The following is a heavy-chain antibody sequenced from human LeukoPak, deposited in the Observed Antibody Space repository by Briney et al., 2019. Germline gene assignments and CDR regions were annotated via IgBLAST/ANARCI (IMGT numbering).Heavy chain of an antibody. CDR2: IYYSGST. Sequence: NPSETLSLTCTVSGGSISSSNYYWGWIRQPPGKGLEWIGSIYYSGSTYYNPSLKSRVTISVDTSKNQFSLKLSSVTAADTAVYYCAAQDVNWFDPWGQGTLVTVSS. J-gene: IGHJ5*02. CDR3: AAQDVNWFDP. CDR1: GGSISSSNYY. V-gene: IGHV4-39*07. D-gene: IGHD2-15*01.